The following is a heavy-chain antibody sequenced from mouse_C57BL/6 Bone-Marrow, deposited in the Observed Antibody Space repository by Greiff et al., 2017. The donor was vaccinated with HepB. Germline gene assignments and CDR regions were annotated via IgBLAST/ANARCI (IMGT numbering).Heavy chain of an antibody. D-gene: IGHD2-2*01. J-gene: IGHJ4*01. CDR2: INYDGSST. V-gene: IGHV5-16*01. CDR3: ARALLRFYAMDY. CDR1: GFTFSDYY. Sequence: EVQVVESEGGLVQPGSSMKLSCTASGFTFSDYYMAWVRQVPEKGLEWVANINYDGSSTYYLDSLKSRFIISRDNAKNILYLQMSSLKSEDTATYYCARALLRFYAMDYWGQGTSVTVSS.